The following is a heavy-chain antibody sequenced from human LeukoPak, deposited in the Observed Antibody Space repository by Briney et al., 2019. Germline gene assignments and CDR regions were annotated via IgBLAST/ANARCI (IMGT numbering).Heavy chain of an antibody. J-gene: IGHJ4*02. D-gene: IGHD6-19*01. CDR1: GGSFSGYY. CDR3: AKDRQWLVHENYFDY. CDR2: INHSGST. V-gene: IGHV4-34*01. Sequence: SETLSLTCAVYGGSFSGYYWSWIRQPPGKGLEWIGEINHSGSTNYNPSLKSRVTISVDTSKNQFSLKLSSVTAADTAVYYCAKDRQWLVHENYFDYWGQGTLVTVSS.